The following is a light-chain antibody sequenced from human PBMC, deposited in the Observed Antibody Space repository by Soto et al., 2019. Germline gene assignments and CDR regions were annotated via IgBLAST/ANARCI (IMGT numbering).Light chain of an antibody. CDR1: MRDVGAYNL. CDR2: EVR. V-gene: IGLV2-14*01. J-gene: IGLJ3*02. CDR3: SAYTASSTMV. Sequence: QSVLTQPASVSGSAGQSITISCSGTMRDVGAYNLVSWYQQHPGTAPKLIIYEVRNRPSGISSRFSGSRSGNTASLTISGLQSEDEGDYYCSAYTASSTMVFGGGTKVTVL.